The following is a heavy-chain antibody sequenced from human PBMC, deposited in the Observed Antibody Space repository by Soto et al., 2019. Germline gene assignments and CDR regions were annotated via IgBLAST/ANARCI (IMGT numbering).Heavy chain of an antibody. CDR3: AREGVAFLGSSDPGGYYYYYGMDV. V-gene: IGHV3-33*01. CDR1: GFTFSSYG. Sequence: GGSLRLSCAASGFTFSSYGMHWVRQAPGKGLEWVAVIWYDGSNKYYADSVKGRFTISRDNSKNTLYLQMNSLRAEDTAVYYCAREGVAFLGSSDPGGYYYYYGMDVWGQGTTVTVSS. CDR2: IWYDGSNK. J-gene: IGHJ6*02. D-gene: IGHD3-3*01.